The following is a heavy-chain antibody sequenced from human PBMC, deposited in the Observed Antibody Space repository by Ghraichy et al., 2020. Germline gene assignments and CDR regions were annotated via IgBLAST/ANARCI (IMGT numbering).Heavy chain of an antibody. CDR3: ARHVPVAGTWTLDY. D-gene: IGHD6-19*01. CDR1: GGSISNYY. CDR2: IYYSGST. J-gene: IGHJ4*02. Sequence: SQTLSLTCTVSGGSISNYYWSWIRQPPGKGLEWIGYIYYSGSTNYNPSLKSRVTISVDTSKNQFSLKLSSVTAADTAVYYCARHVPVAGTWTLDYWGQGTLVTVSS. V-gene: IGHV4-59*08.